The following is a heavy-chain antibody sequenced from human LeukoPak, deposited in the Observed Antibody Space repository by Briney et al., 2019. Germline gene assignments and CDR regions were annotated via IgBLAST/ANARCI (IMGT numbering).Heavy chain of an antibody. CDR2: SRNKANSYTT. CDR1: GFTFSDHY. J-gene: IGHJ6*02. D-gene: IGHD3-9*01. CDR3: ARGADSLTGYNYYYGMDV. V-gene: IGHV3-72*01. Sequence: GGSLRFSCAASGFTFSDHYMDWVRQAPGKGLEWVGRSRNKANSYTTEYAASVKGRFTISRDDSTNSVNLQMNSLKTEDTAVYYCARGADSLTGYNYYYGMDVWGQGTTVTVSS.